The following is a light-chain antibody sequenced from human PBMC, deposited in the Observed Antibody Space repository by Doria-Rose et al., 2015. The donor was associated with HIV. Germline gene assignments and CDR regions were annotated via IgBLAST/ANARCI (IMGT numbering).Light chain of an antibody. V-gene: IGKV4-1*01. J-gene: IGKJ3*01. CDR2: WAS. CDR3: QQYYDTPS. CDR1: QSLLYTSKNY. Sequence: TQSPESLGMSLGERATLNCKSNQSLLYTSKNYLAWYQQMPGQPPNWLIYWASTRQSVVPARFSGSGSGTDCTHTISSLEAEDVAVYYCQQYYDTPSFGPGTTVDIK.